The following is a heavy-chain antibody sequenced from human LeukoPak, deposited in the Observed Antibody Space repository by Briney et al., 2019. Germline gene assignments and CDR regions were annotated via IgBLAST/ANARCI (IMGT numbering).Heavy chain of an antibody. CDR1: GFTVSSNY. CDR3: ARDPNYYGSGSYYNVGFFVL. Sequence: GGSLRLSCAASGFTVSSNYMSWVRQAPGKGLEWVSVIYSGGSTYYADSVKGRFTISRDNSRNTLYLQMNSLRAEDTAVYYCARDPNYYGSGSYYNVGFFVLWGQGTLVTVSS. CDR2: IYSGGST. J-gene: IGHJ4*02. V-gene: IGHV3-66*01. D-gene: IGHD3-10*01.